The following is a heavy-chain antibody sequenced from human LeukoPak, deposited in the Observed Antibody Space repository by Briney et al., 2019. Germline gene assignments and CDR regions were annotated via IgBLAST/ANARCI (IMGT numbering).Heavy chain of an antibody. CDR3: ARKGSYYLYRPHYFDY. J-gene: IGHJ4*02. D-gene: IGHD3-10*01. V-gene: IGHV4-34*01. Sequence: SETLSLTCAVYGGSFSGYYWSWIRQPPGKGLEWIGEINHSGSTNYNPSLKSRVTISVDTSKNQFSLKLSSVTAADTAVYYCARKGSYYLYRPHYFDYWGQGTLVTVSS. CDR1: GGSFSGYY. CDR2: INHSGST.